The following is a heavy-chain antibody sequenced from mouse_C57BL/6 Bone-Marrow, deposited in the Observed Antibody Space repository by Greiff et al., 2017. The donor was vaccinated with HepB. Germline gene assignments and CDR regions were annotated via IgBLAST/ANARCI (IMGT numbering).Heavy chain of an antibody. CDR3: ARFQDWYFDF. J-gene: IGHJ1*03. D-gene: IGHD3-2*02. CDR2: ISDGGSYT. CDR1: GFTFSSYA. V-gene: IGHV5-4*03. Sequence: EVKLQESGGGLVKPGGSLKLSCAASGFTFSSYAMSWVRQTPEKRLEWVATISDGGSYTYYPHNVKGRFTISRDNAKNNPYLQMSHLKSEDTAMYYCARFQDWYFDFWGTGTTVTVSA.